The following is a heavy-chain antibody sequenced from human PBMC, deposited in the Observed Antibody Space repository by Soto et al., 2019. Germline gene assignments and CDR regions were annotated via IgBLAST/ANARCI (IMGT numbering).Heavy chain of an antibody. V-gene: IGHV3-23*01. Sequence: GGSLRLSCAASGFTFSSYAMSWVRQAPGKGLEWVSAISGSGGSTYYTDSVKGRFTISRDNSKNTLYLQMNSLRAEDTAVYYCANGDSLYYFDYWGQGTLVTVSS. D-gene: IGHD3-10*01. CDR2: ISGSGGST. J-gene: IGHJ4*02. CDR3: ANGDSLYYFDY. CDR1: GFTFSSYA.